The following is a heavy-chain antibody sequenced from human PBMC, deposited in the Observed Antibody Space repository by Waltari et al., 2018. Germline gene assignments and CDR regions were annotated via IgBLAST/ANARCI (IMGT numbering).Heavy chain of an antibody. V-gene: IGHV4-59*01. CDR3: ARGNREPYWYFDH. CDR2: IYYSGST. Sequence: QLQLQESGLVLLSPSQTLSLTVTVSAGSISRYYCCWLRQPPGKGLEWIGYIYYSGSTYYNPSLKSRVTISVDTSKNQFSLKLSSVTAADTAVYYCARGNREPYWYFDHWGRGTLVTVSS. CDR1: AGSISRYY. J-gene: IGHJ2*01.